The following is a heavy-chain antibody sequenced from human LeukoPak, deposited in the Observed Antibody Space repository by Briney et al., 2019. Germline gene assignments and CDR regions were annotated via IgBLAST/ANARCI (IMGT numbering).Heavy chain of an antibody. V-gene: IGHV3-30*02. CDR3: AKTLSSYGGSDY. J-gene: IGHJ4*02. CDR1: GFTFSSYG. CDR2: IRYDGSNK. D-gene: IGHD4-23*01. Sequence: PGGSLRLSCAASGFTFSSYGMNWVRQAPGKGLEWVAFIRYDGSNKYYADSVKGRFTISRDNSKNTLYLQMNSLRAEDTAVYYCAKTLSSYGGSDYCGQGTLVTVSS.